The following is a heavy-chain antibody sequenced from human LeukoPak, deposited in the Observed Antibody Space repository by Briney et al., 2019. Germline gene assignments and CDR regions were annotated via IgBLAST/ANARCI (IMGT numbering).Heavy chain of an antibody. D-gene: IGHD3-9*01. V-gene: IGHV4-59*01. CDR1: GGSISSYY. J-gene: IGHJ5*02. CDR3: ARGRILTGPYLSGWFDP. Sequence: SSETLSLTCTVSGGSISSYYWSWIRQPPGKGLEWIGYIYYSGSTNYNPSLKSRVTISVDTSKNQFSLKLSSVTAADTAVYYCARGRILTGPYLSGWFDPWGQGTLVTVSS. CDR2: IYYSGST.